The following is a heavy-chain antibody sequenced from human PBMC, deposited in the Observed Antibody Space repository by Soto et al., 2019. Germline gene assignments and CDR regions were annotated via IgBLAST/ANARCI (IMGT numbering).Heavy chain of an antibody. CDR1: GFTFSTYA. CDR3: ALRKTGSFFDY. V-gene: IGHV3-23*01. Sequence: GGSLRLSCAASGFTFSTYATSWVRQAPGKGLDWVSAIGASGAGTYYAGSVKGRFTISRDNSKNTLHLQMNNLRAEDTAIYYCALRKTGSFFDYWPQGTLVTVSS. D-gene: IGHD1-26*01. J-gene: IGHJ4*02. CDR2: IGASGAGT.